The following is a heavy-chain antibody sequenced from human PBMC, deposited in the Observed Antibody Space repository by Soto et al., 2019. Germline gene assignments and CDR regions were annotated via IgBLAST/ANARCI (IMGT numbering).Heavy chain of an antibody. CDR2: INHSGST. CDR1: GGSLSGYY. V-gene: IGHV4-34*01. D-gene: IGHD6-13*01. J-gene: IGHJ4*02. Sequence: QVQLQQWGAGLLKPSETLSLTCAVYGGSLSGYYWSWIRQPPGKGLEWIGEINHSGSTNYNPSLKSRVTISVDTSKNQFSLKLSSVTAADTAVYYCARNLPGIAAAGTNYWGQGTLVTVSS. CDR3: ARNLPGIAAAGTNY.